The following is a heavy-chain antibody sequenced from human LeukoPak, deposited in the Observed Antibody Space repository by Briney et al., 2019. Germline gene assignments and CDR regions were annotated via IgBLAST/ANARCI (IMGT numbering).Heavy chain of an antibody. Sequence: GAAVKVSCKASGYTFTRYAFSWVRQAPGQGLEWLGWISAYNRNTIYAQKFQGRVTLTTDTPTSTAHMELGNLGSDDTAVYYCARMFPRIQLWTMTWFDPWGQGTLVTVSS. CDR3: ARMFPRIQLWTMTWFDP. V-gene: IGHV1-18*01. CDR2: ISAYNRNT. CDR1: GYTFTRYA. J-gene: IGHJ5*02. D-gene: IGHD5-18*01.